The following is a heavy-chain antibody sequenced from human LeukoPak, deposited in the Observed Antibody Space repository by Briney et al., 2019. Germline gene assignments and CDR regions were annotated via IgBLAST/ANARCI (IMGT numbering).Heavy chain of an antibody. J-gene: IGHJ4*02. CDR1: GFTFSSYA. V-gene: IGHV3-30*18. Sequence: GGSLRLSCAASGFTFSSYAMSWVRQAPGKGLEWVAVISYDGSNKYYADSVKGRFTISRDNSKNTLYLQMNSLRAEDTAVYYCAKGGYSSGYVLDYWGQGTLVTVSS. CDR2: ISYDGSNK. D-gene: IGHD3-22*01. CDR3: AKGGYSSGYVLDY.